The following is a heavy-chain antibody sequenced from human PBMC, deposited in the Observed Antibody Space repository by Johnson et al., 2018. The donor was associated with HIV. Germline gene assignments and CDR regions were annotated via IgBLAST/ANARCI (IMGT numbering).Heavy chain of an antibody. V-gene: IGHV3-30*04. CDR3: ARDNGIAAAGDLDI. D-gene: IGHD6-13*01. Sequence: QVQLVESGGGLVQPGRSLRLSCAASGFTFSSYAMHWVRQAPGRGLEWVAVISYDASKKYYADSVKGRFTISRDNSKNTLFLQMNSLRAEDTAVYYCARDNGIAAAGDLDIWGQGTMVTVSS. J-gene: IGHJ3*02. CDR2: ISYDASKK. CDR1: GFTFSSYA.